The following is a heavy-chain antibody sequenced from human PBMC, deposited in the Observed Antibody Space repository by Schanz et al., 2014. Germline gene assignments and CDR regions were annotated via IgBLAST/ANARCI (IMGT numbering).Heavy chain of an antibody. V-gene: IGHV1-2*02. CDR2: INPNSGGT. D-gene: IGHD6-13*01. CDR1: GYTFPSYG. J-gene: IGHJ3*02. CDR3: ARNIIATARAYDI. Sequence: QVQLVQSGAEVKKPGASVKVSCKASGYTFPSYGISWVRQAPGQGLEWMGRINPNSGGTNYAQKFQGRVTMTRDTSISTAYMELSSLRSDDTAVYYCARNIIATARAYDIWGQGTMVTVSS.